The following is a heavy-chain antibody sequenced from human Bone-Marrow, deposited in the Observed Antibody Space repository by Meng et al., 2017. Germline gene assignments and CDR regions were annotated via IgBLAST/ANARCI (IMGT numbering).Heavy chain of an antibody. CDR3: TSLRIVASDDWFDP. V-gene: IGHV3-73*01. Sequence: GESLKISCAASGFTFSGSAMHWVRQASGKGLEWVGRIRGKANSYATAYAASVKGRFTISRDDSKNTAYLQMNSLKTEDTAVYYCTSLRIVASDDWFDPWGQGTLVTVSS. D-gene: IGHD5-12*01. CDR1: GFTFSGSA. J-gene: IGHJ5*02. CDR2: IRGKANSYAT.